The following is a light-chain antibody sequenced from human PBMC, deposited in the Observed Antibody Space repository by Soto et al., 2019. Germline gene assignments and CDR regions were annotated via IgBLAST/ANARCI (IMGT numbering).Light chain of an antibody. CDR1: SIGSKS. CDR3: QVWDTSSDHYV. V-gene: IGLV3-21*02. Sequence: SYELTQPPSMSVAPGQTARITCGGNSIGSKSVHWYQQKPGQAPVLVVYDDYDRPSGIPERFSGSNSGNTATLTISRVEAGDEADYYCQVWDTSSDHYVFGTGTKVTVL. J-gene: IGLJ1*01. CDR2: DDY.